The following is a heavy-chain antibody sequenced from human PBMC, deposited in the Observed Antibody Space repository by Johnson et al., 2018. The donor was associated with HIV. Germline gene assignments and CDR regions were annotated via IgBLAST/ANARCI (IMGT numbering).Heavy chain of an antibody. CDR3: ARVGDSVGFDV. CDR1: GFIFSDSY. CDR2: ISGSGSTL. J-gene: IGHJ3*01. V-gene: IGHV3-11*01. D-gene: IGHD3-16*01. Sequence: QVQLVESGGGLVKPGGSLRLSCEASGFIFSDSYMSWIRQAPGKGLEWVSYISGSGSTLYYADSVKGRFTISRDNAKNSLYLQMNNLRVEDTGIYHCARVGDSVGFDVWGQGTMVTFSS.